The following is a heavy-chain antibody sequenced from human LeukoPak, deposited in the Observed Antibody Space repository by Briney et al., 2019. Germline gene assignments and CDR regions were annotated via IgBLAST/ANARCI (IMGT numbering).Heavy chain of an antibody. CDR3: ARDKGGYEHFHY. CDR1: GFTFSSYA. D-gene: IGHD5-12*01. Sequence: GGSLRLSCAASGFTFSSYAMHWVRQAPGKGLGWVAVISYDGSNNYYADSVKGRFTISRDNSKNTLYLQMNSLRAEDTAVYYCARDKGGYEHFHYWGQGTLVTVSS. CDR2: ISYDGSNN. V-gene: IGHV3-30-3*01. J-gene: IGHJ4*02.